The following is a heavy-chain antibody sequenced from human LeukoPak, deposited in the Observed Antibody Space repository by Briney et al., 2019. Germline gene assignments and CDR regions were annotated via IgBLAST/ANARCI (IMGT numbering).Heavy chain of an antibody. V-gene: IGHV4-39*01. CDR3: ARSGGPGTYHQLRYNWFDP. CDR2: IYYSGST. CDR1: GGSISSSSYY. D-gene: IGHD3-10*01. Sequence: SETLSLTCTVSGGSISSSSYYWGWIRQPPGKGLEWIGSIYYSGSTYYNPSLKSRVTISVDTSKNQFSLKLSSVTAADTAVYYCARSGGPGTYHQLRYNWFDPWGQGTLVTVSS. J-gene: IGHJ5*02.